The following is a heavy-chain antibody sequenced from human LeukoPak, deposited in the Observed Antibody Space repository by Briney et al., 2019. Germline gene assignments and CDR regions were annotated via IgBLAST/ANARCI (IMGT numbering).Heavy chain of an antibody. CDR2: IYSGGNT. V-gene: IGHV3-53*01. CDR1: GFTFSSYE. J-gene: IGHJ4*02. CDR3: ARRAGEYSHPYDY. D-gene: IGHD4-17*01. Sequence: GGSLRLSCAASGFTFSSYEMNWVRQAPGKGLEWVSFIYSGGNTHYSDSVKGRFTISRDNSKNTLYLQMNSLRAEDTAVYYCARRAGEYSHPYDYWGQGTLVTVSS.